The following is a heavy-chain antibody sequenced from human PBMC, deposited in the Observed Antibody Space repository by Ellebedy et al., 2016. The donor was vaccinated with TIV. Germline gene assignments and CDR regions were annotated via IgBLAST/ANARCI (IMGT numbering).Heavy chain of an antibody. J-gene: IGHJ4*02. D-gene: IGHD7-27*01. CDR2: ISGSGISR. CDR1: GFTFSSYV. CDR3: TKDLLRGIWGGSGRDY. V-gene: IGHV3-23*01. Sequence: GESLKISXAVSGFTFSSYVMSWVRQPPGKGLEWVSAISGSGISRYYADSVKGRFTISRDNAKSSLYLQMNSLRIEDTAVYYCTKDLLRGIWGGSGRDYWGQGTLVTVSS.